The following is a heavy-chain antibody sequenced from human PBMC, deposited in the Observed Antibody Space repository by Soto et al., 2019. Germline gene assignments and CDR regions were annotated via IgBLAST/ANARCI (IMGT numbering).Heavy chain of an antibody. CDR2: IWYDGSNK. CDR1: GFTFSNYG. D-gene: IGHD3-10*01. J-gene: IGHJ6*02. V-gene: IGHV3-33*01. Sequence: PGGSLRLSCAASGFTFSNYGMHWVRQAPGKGPEWVTVIWYDGSNKYYADSVKGRFTISRDNSKSTLYLQMNSLRAEDTAVYYCARDRGYSGSGTRYSGMDVWGQGTTVTVSS. CDR3: ARDRGYSGSGTRYSGMDV.